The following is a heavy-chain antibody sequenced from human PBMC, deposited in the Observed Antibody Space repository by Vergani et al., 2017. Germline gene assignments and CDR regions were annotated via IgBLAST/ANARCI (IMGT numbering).Heavy chain of an antibody. CDR2: ISAYNGNT. CDR3: ARGGINDYGGLWGFDY. J-gene: IGHJ4*02. Sequence: QVQLVQSGAEVKKPGASVKVSCKASGYTFTSYGISWVRQAPGQGLEWMGWISAYNGNTNYAQKFQGRVTITADESTSTAYMELSSLRSEDTAVYYCARGGINDYGGLWGFDYWGQGTLVTVSS. CDR1: GYTFTSYG. D-gene: IGHD4-23*01. V-gene: IGHV1-18*01.